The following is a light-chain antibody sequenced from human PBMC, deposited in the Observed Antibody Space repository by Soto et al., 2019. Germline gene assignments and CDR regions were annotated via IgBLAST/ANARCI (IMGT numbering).Light chain of an antibody. Sequence: QSALTQPPSASGSPGQSVTISCTGTSSDVGGYNYVSWYQQHPGKVPELIVYEVNKRPSGVPDRSSGSKSGNTASLTVSGLQAEDEADYYCTSYAGGNNVFGTGTKLTVL. V-gene: IGLV2-8*01. J-gene: IGLJ1*01. CDR1: SSDVGGYNY. CDR3: TSYAGGNNV. CDR2: EVN.